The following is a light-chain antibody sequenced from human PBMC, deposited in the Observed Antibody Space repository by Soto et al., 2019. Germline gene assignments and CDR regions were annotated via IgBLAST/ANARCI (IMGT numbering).Light chain of an antibody. CDR2: DVS. CDR1: SSDVGTYNY. Sequence: QSALTQPASVSGSPGQSITISCTGTSSDVGTYNYVSWYQVHPGKAPKLVIYDVSNRPSGVSNRFSGSKSGNTASLTISGLQAEDEADYYCNSYTSSAPLYVFGTGTKVTVL. CDR3: NSYTSSAPLYV. V-gene: IGLV2-14*01. J-gene: IGLJ1*01.